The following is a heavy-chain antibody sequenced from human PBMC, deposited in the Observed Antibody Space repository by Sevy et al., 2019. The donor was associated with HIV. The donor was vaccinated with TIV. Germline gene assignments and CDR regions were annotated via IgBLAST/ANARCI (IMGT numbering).Heavy chain of an antibody. J-gene: IGHJ6*02. Sequence: GGSLRLSCAASGFSFSSYWMNWVRQAPGKGQEWVANIKQDGSEKYYVDSVKGRFTISRDNAKNSLYLQMNSLRAEDTAVYSCARGGTGYGDFDYYYYGMDVWGQGTTVTVSS. CDR2: IKQDGSEK. CDR1: GFSFSSYW. CDR3: ARGGTGYGDFDYYYYGMDV. D-gene: IGHD4-17*01. V-gene: IGHV3-7*01.